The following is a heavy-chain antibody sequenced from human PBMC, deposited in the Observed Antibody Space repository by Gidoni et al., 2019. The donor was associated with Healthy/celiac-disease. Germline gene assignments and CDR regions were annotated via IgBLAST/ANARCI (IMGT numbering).Heavy chain of an antibody. Sequence: QITLKESGPTLVKPTQTLTLTCTFSGFSLSTSGVGVGWIRQPPGKALEWLALIYWDDDKRYSPSLKSRLTITKDTSKNQVVLTMTHMDPVDTATYYCAHSSRIIFYFDYWGQGTLVTVSS. CDR1: GFSLSTSGVG. CDR3: AHSSRIIFYFDY. V-gene: IGHV2-5*02. D-gene: IGHD3-10*01. J-gene: IGHJ4*02. CDR2: IYWDDDK.